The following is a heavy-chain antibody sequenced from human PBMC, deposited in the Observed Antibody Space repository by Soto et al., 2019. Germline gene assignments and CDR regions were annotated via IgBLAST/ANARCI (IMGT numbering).Heavy chain of an antibody. J-gene: IGHJ4*02. D-gene: IGHD6-19*01. CDR3: AREVAASDY. CDR2: MNPNSGNT. CDR1: GYTFSSHD. V-gene: IGHV1-8*01. Sequence: QVLLVQSGAEVKKPGASVRVSCKASGYTFSSHDINWVRQATGQGLEWMGWMNPNSGNTGYAQRFKGRVTMTRNTSINTAYMELSSLRSEDTAVYYCAREVAASDYWGQGTLVTVSS.